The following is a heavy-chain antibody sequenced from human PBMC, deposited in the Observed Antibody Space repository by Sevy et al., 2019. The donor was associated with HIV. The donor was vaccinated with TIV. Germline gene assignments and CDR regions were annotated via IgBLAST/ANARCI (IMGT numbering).Heavy chain of an antibody. CDR2: TRNKADSYTT. D-gene: IGHD6-13*01. Sequence: GGSLRLSCAASGFTFSDHYMEWVRQAPGKGLEWVGRTRNKADSYTTEYAASVKGRFTISGDDSKNSLYLQMNGLKTEDTALYYCATHAGIAAAGRVFDYWGQGSLVTVSS. CDR1: GFTFSDHY. CDR3: ATHAGIAAAGRVFDY. J-gene: IGHJ4*02. V-gene: IGHV3-72*01.